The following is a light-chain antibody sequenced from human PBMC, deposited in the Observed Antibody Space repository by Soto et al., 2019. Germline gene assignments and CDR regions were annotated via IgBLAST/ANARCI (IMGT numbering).Light chain of an antibody. CDR3: AAWDVSLKGFV. CDR1: SSDIGAYDY. V-gene: IGLV2-14*01. CDR2: EVS. J-gene: IGLJ1*01. Sequence: QSALTQPASVSGSPGQSITVSCTGTSSDIGAYDYVSWYQQHPGKAPKVIISEVSKRPSGVSHRFSGSKSGNTASLTISGLQSEDEATYFCAAWDVSLKGFVFGTGTKLTVL.